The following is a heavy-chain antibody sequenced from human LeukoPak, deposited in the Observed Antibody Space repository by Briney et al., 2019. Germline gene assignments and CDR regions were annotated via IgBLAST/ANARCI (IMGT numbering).Heavy chain of an antibody. D-gene: IGHD6-13*01. Sequence: SVKVSCKASGGTFSSYGISWVRQAPGQGLEWVGWIIPIFGTANYAQKFQGRVTITTDESTSTAYMELSSLRSEDTAVYYCARGHHSSSWHSWGQGTLVTVSS. J-gene: IGHJ4*02. CDR2: IIPIFGTA. CDR3: ARGHHSSSWHS. CDR1: GGTFSSYG. V-gene: IGHV1-69*05.